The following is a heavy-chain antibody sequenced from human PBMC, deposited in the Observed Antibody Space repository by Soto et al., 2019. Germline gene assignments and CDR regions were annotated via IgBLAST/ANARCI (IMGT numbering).Heavy chain of an antibody. CDR1: GYTFTSYG. D-gene: IGHD1-26*01. CDR2: ISAYNGNT. Sequence: QVQLVQSGAEVKKPGASVKVSCKASGYTFTSYGISWVRQAPGQGLEWMGWISAYNGNTNYAQKLQGRVTMTTDTSTSTAYRELRSLRSDDTAVYYGARRGSYSHYYYYGMDVWGQGTTVTVS. CDR3: ARRGSYSHYYYYGMDV. V-gene: IGHV1-18*04. J-gene: IGHJ6*02.